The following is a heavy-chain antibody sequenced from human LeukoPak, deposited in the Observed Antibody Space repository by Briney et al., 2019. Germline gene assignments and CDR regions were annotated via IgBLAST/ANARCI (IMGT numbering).Heavy chain of an antibody. CDR1: GGSISSYY. CDR3: ARGAAAVPRNYYYYYMDV. V-gene: IGHV4-59*01. CDR2: IYYSGST. Sequence: SETLSLTCTVSGGSISSYYWSWIRQPPGKGLEWIGYIYYSGSTNYNPSLKSRVTISVDTSKNQFSLKLSSVTAADTAVYYCARGAAAVPRNYYYYYMDVWGKGTTDTVSS. J-gene: IGHJ6*03. D-gene: IGHD6-13*01.